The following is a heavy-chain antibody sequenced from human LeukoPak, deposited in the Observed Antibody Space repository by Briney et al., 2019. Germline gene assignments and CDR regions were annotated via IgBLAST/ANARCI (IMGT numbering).Heavy chain of an antibody. CDR3: AKDPSAMVRGGSGY. J-gene: IGHJ4*02. CDR1: GSTFSSYA. V-gene: IGHV3-23*01. Sequence: PGGSLRLSRAASGSTFSSYAMSWVRQAPGKGLEWVSAISGSGGSTYYADSVKGRFTISRDNSKNTLYLQMNSLRAEDTAVYYCAKDPSAMVRGGSGYWGQGTLVTVSS. CDR2: ISGSGGST. D-gene: IGHD3-10*01.